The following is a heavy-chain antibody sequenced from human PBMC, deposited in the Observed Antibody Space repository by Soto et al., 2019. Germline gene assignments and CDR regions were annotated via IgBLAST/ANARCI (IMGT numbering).Heavy chain of an antibody. CDR3: AKDLEGQQLVRFDYYMDV. CDR1: GFTFSSYA. D-gene: IGHD6-13*01. CDR2: ISGSGGST. V-gene: IGHV3-23*01. J-gene: IGHJ6*03. Sequence: EVQLLESGGGLVQPGGSLRLSCAASGFTFSSYAMSWVRQAPGKGLEWVSAISGSGGSTYYAGSVKGRFTISRDNSKNTLYLQMNSLRAEDTAVYYCAKDLEGQQLVRFDYYMDVWGKGTTVTVSS.